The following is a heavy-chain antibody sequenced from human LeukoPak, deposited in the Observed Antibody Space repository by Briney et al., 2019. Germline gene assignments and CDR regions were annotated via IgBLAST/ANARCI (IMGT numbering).Heavy chain of an antibody. CDR3: ARFGYVAAVDL. Sequence: SVGSLRLSCAASGFSFSAYWMTWVRQAPGTGLEWVANINPAGTETYYVDPVKGRFTISRDNAKNLLYLQMNSLRAEDTAVYYCARFGYVAAVDLWGQGTLVTVSS. J-gene: IGHJ4*02. CDR2: INPAGTET. D-gene: IGHD2-15*01. V-gene: IGHV3-7*01. CDR1: GFSFSAYW.